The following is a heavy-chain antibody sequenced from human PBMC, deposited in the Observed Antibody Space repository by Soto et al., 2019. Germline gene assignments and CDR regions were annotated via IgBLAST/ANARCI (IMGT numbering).Heavy chain of an antibody. CDR1: GGSISSYF. Sequence: QVQLQESGPGLLKPSETLSLTCTVSGGSISSYFYIWVRQPPGKGLEWIGSVYYTGTTDYNPSLKSQVTISVDTSKAHFSLNLRSVTAADTAVYYCARDLAAVPRAFDYWGRGTLVTGAS. CDR3: ARDLAAVPRAFDY. J-gene: IGHJ4*02. CDR2: VYYTGTT. D-gene: IGHD6-13*01. V-gene: IGHV4-59*01.